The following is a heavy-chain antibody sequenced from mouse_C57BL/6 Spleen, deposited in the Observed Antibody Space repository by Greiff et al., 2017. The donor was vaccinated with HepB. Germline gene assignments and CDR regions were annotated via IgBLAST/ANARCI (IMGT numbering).Heavy chain of an antibody. J-gene: IGHJ4*01. CDR1: GYTFTGYW. CDR2: ILPGSGST. V-gene: IGHV1-9*01. D-gene: IGHD1-1*01. Sequence: QVQLQQSGAELMKPGASVKLSCKATGYTFTGYWIEWVKQRPGHGLEWIGEILPGSGSTNYNEKFKGKATFTADTSSNTAYMQRSSLTTEDSAIYYCARVRYYGSSPYYYAMDYWGQGTSVTVSS. CDR3: ARVRYYGSSPYYYAMDY.